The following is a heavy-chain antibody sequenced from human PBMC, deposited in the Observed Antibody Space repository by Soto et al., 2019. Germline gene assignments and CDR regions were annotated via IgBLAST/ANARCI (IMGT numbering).Heavy chain of an antibody. V-gene: IGHV4-59*08. CDR2: IYYSGST. CDR3: AGQPTAGSFYDLGSYYYYYGMDV. J-gene: IGHJ6*02. CDR1: GGCIRRCS. D-gene: IGHD3-16*01. Sequence: ASETRSQACPLSGGCIRRCSWNCFQKPPGKGLEWIGYIYYSGSTNYNPSLKSRVTISVDTSKNQFSLNLSSVTAADSAVYYCAGQPTAGSFYDLGSYYYYYGMDVWGQGTTVTVSS.